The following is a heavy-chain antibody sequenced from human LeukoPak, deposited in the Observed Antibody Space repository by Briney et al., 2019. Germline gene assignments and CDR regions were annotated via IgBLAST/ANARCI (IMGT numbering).Heavy chain of an antibody. CDR3: ARDGMGGIKAFDI. CDR2: IKHDGSGK. D-gene: IGHD3-10*01. Sequence: GGSLRLSCAASEFTFSRYWMSWVRQVPGKGLEWVANIKHDGSGKYYVDSVKGRFTISRDNAKNSLYLQMNSLRVEDTALYYCARDGMGGIKAFDIWGQGTMVTVSS. V-gene: IGHV3-7*05. J-gene: IGHJ3*02. CDR1: EFTFSRYW.